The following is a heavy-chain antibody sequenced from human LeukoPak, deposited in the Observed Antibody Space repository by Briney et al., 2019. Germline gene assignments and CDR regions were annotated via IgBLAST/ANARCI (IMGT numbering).Heavy chain of an antibody. V-gene: IGHV3-53*01. D-gene: IGHD3-22*01. CDR1: GFTVSSNY. J-gene: IGHJ4*02. Sequence: GGSLRLSCAASGFTVSSNYMTWVRQTPGKGLEWVSVISGGGSTYYADPVKGRFTISRDSSKNTLYLQMNSLRAEDTAVYYCARVVTALTYWGQGTLVTVSS. CDR3: ARVVTALTY. CDR2: ISGGGST.